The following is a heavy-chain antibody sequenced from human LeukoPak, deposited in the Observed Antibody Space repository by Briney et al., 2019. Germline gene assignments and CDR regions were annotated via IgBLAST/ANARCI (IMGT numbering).Heavy chain of an antibody. CDR3: ARDSGPQMTTVAILFPEIAGGALDI. V-gene: IGHV3-21*01. Sequence: PGGSLRLSCAASGFTFSSYSMNWVRQAPGKGLEWVSSISSSSSYIYYADSVKGRFTISRDNAKNSLYLQMNSLRAEDTAVYYCARDSGPQMTTVAILFPEIAGGALDIWGQGTMVTVSS. CDR2: ISSSSSYI. CDR1: GFTFSSYS. D-gene: IGHD4-23*01. J-gene: IGHJ3*02.